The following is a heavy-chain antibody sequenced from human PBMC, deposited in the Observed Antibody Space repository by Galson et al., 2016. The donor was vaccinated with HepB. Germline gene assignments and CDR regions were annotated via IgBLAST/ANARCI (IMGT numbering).Heavy chain of an antibody. CDR1: GYSFTGYN. J-gene: IGHJ4*02. CDR3: VRVGASGSYY. D-gene: IGHD3-10*01. CDR2: IDPNRGGG. Sequence: SVKVSCKASGYSFTGYNIHWVRQAPGQGLEWVGWIDPNRGGGKNAQKFQGRITMTRDTSIATAYVELTRLKYDDTAVYYCVRVGASGSYYWGQGTLVTVSS. V-gene: IGHV1-2*02.